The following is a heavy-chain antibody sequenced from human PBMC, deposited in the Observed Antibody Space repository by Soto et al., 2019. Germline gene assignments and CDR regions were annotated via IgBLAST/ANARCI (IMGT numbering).Heavy chain of an antibody. CDR3: AKDLGWLAQVFDY. CDR1: GGTFSSYT. CDR2: IIPILGIA. Sequence: SVKVSCKASGGTFSSYTISWVRQAPGQGLEWMGRIIPILGIANYAQKFQGRVTITADKSTSTAYMELSSLRSEDTAVYYCAKDLGWLAQVFDYWGQGTLVTVSS. J-gene: IGHJ4*02. V-gene: IGHV1-69*04. D-gene: IGHD6-19*01.